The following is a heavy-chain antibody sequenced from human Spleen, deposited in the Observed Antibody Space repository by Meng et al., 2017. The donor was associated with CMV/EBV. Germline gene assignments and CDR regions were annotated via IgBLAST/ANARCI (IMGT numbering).Heavy chain of an antibody. CDR3: ARGGPSSGASSDYFDY. J-gene: IGHJ4*02. CDR2: INHSGST. Sequence: SETLSLTCAVYGGSFSGYYWSWIRQPPGKGLEWIGEINHSGSTNYNPSLKSRVTISVDTSKNQFSLKLSSVTAADTAVYYCARGGPSSGASSDYFDYWGQGTLVTVSS. CDR1: GGSFSGYY. D-gene: IGHD2-15*01. V-gene: IGHV4-34*01.